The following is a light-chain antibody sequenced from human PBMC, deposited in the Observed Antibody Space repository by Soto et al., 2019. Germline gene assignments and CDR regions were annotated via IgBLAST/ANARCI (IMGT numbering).Light chain of an antibody. CDR3: SSYTSRSTLGV. CDR2: DVS. CDR1: SSDVGGYNY. Sequence: QSALTQPASVSGSPGQSITISFTGTSSDVGGYNYVSWYQQHPGKAPKLMIYDVSNRPSGVSNRFSGSKSGNTASLTISGLQAEDEADYYCSSYTSRSTLGVFGTGTKVTVL. J-gene: IGLJ1*01. V-gene: IGLV2-14*01.